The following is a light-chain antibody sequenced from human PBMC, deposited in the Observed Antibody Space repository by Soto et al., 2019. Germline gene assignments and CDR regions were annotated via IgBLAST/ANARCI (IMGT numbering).Light chain of an antibody. CDR1: SSDVGGYNY. J-gene: IGLJ2*01. Sequence: QSALTQPASVSGSPGQSITISCTGTSSDVGGYNYVSWYQQHPGKAPKLMIYEVSNRPSGVSNRFSGSKSGNTASLTISGLQAEDEADYYCSSYVAGDILLFGGGTKLTVL. V-gene: IGLV2-14*01. CDR2: EVS. CDR3: SSYVAGDILL.